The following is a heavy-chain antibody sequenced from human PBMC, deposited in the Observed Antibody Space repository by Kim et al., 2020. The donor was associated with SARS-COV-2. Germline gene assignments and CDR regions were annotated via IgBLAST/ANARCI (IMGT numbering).Heavy chain of an antibody. CDR2: IYHSGST. D-gene: IGHD5-18*01. Sequence: SETLSLTCTVSGGSVSSGSYYWSWIRQPPGKGLEWIGYIYHSGSTNYNPSLKSRVTISVDTSKNQFSLKLSSVTAADTAVYYCARGARIQLWLVHGYGMDVWGQGTTVTVSS. J-gene: IGHJ6*02. CDR1: GGSVSSGSYY. V-gene: IGHV4-61*01. CDR3: ARGARIQLWLVHGYGMDV.